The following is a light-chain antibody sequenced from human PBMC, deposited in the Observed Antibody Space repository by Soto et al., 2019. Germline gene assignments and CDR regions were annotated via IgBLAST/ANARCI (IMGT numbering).Light chain of an antibody. V-gene: IGKV1-5*03. CDR1: QSVDSW. CDR3: QQYSLFSPTT. J-gene: IGKJ2*01. Sequence: DFQMTQSPSTLSASVGDRVTITCRASQSVDSWLAWYQQKPGKAPKVLIYKASTLESGVPSRFSGSGSGTEFTLTITNVQPEDGTIYHCQQYSLFSPTTFGQGTRVEIK. CDR2: KAS.